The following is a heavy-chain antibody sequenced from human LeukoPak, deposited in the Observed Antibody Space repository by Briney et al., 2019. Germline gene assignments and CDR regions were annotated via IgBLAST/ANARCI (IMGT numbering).Heavy chain of an antibody. D-gene: IGHD4-17*01. CDR2: ISGGST. CDR3: AGSPVTTVS. CDR1: GFTFSSYP. Sequence: GGSLRLSCAASGFTFSSYPMSWVRQAPGKGLEWVSAISGGSTYYAESVRGRLTISRDSYKNTLNLQMNTLRAEDTAVYYCAGSPVTTVSWGQGPLVTVPS. V-gene: IGHV3-23*01. J-gene: IGHJ5*02.